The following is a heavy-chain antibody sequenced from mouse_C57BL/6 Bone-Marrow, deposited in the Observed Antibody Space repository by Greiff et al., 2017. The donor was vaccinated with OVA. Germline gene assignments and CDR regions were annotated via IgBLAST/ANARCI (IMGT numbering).Heavy chain of an antibody. Sequence: EVQVVESGGGLVQPGGSLSLSCAASGFTFTDYYMSWVRQPPGKALEWLGFIRNKANGYTTEYSASVKGRFTISRDNSQSILYLQMNALRAEDSATYYCARYRGPYYATDYWGQGTSVTVSS. CDR2: IRNKANGYTT. CDR1: GFTFTDYY. CDR3: ARYRGPYYATDY. V-gene: IGHV7-3*01. J-gene: IGHJ4*01.